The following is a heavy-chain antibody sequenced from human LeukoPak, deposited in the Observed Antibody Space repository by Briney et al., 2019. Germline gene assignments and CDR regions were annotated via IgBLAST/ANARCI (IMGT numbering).Heavy chain of an antibody. V-gene: IGHV3-74*01. D-gene: IGHD6-19*01. J-gene: IGHJ5*02. CDR2: INTDGSST. Sequence: PGGSLRLSCAASGFTFSSYWMHWVRQAPGKGLVWVSRINTDGSSTSYADSVKGRFTISRDNARNTLYLQMNSLRAEDTAVYYCAKAPVAGPNWFDPWGQGTLVTVSS. CDR1: GFTFSSYW. CDR3: AKAPVAGPNWFDP.